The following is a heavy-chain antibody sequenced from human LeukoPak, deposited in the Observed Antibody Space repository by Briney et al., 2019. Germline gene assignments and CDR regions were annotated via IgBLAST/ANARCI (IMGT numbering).Heavy chain of an antibody. D-gene: IGHD3-22*01. CDR2: ISGSGGST. CDR3: ANSLNYYDSSGWKQDPSAFDI. Sequence: GGSPRLSCAASGFTFSSYAMSWVRQAPGKGLEWVSAISGSGGSTYYADSVKGRFTISRDNSKNTLYLQMNSLRAEDTAVYYCANSLNYYDSSGWKQDPSAFDIWGQGTMVTVSS. CDR1: GFTFSSYA. V-gene: IGHV3-23*01. J-gene: IGHJ3*02.